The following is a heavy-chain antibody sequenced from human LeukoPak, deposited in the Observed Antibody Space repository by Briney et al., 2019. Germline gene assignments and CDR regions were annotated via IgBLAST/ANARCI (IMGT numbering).Heavy chain of an antibody. V-gene: IGHV4-4*07. D-gene: IGHD2-2*01. J-gene: IGHJ2*01. CDR1: GGSISSYY. CDR3: ARDSRYCSSTSCDWWYFDL. CDR2: IYTSGST. Sequence: SETLSLTCTVSGGSISSYYWSWIRQPAGKGLEWIGRIYTSGSTNYNPSLKSRVTMSVDTSKNQFSLKLSSVTAADTVVYYCARDSRYCSSTSCDWWYFDLWGRGTLVTVSS.